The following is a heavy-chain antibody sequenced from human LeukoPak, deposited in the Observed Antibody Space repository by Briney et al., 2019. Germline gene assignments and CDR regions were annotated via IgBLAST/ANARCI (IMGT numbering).Heavy chain of an antibody. V-gene: IGHV3-7*03. D-gene: IGHD6-19*01. J-gene: IGHJ4*02. CDR2: IKEDGSSQ. Sequence: PGGSLRLSCVASGFTFSHSWMTWVRQAPGKGLEWVGHIKEDGSSQNYAGSVKGRFTISRDNAKSSLHLQMNGLRAEDTAMYYCVKDSGWFHFDSWGQGTLVTVSS. CDR3: VKDSGWFHFDS. CDR1: GFTFSHSW.